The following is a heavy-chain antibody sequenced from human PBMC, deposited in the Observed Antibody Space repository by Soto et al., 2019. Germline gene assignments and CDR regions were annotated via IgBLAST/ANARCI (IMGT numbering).Heavy chain of an antibody. D-gene: IGHD6-6*01. Sequence: EVQLLESGGGLVQPGGSLRLSCAASGFTFSSYAMSWVRQAPGKGLEWVSAISGSGGSTYYADSVKGRFTISRDNSKNTLYLQMNSLRAEDTAVNYCAKDLGRIAARPSYYFDYWGQGTLVTVSS. J-gene: IGHJ4*02. CDR3: AKDLGRIAARPSYYFDY. CDR1: GFTFSSYA. V-gene: IGHV3-23*01. CDR2: ISGSGGST.